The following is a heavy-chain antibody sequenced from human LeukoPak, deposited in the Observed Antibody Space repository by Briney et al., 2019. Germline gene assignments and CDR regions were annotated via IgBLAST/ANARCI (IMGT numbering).Heavy chain of an antibody. Sequence: KPSETLSLTCAVYGGSFSNYYWSWIRQPPGKWLEWIGEINHSGSTNYNPSLKSRVTISVDTSKNQFSLKFSSVTAADTAVYYCARGRSRGVPHYFDYWGQGTLVTVSS. D-gene: IGHD3-10*01. J-gene: IGHJ4*02. V-gene: IGHV4-34*01. CDR3: ARGRSRGVPHYFDY. CDR1: GGSFSNYY. CDR2: INHSGST.